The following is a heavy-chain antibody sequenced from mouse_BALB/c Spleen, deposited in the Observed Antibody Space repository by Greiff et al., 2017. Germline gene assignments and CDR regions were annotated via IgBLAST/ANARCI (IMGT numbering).Heavy chain of an antibody. D-gene: IGHD2-1*01. CDR3: ARDGNWYFDV. CDR2: ISYSGST. Sequence: DVQLQESGPGLVKPSQSLSLTCTVTGYSITSDYAWNWIRQFPGNKLEWMGYISYSGSTSYNPSLKSRISITRDTSKNQFFLQLNSVTTEDTATYYCARDGNWYFDVWGAGTTVTVSS. V-gene: IGHV3-2*02. CDR1: GYSITSDYA. J-gene: IGHJ1*01.